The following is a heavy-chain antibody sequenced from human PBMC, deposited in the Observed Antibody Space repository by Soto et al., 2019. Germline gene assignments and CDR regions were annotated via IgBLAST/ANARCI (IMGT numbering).Heavy chain of an antibody. V-gene: IGHV3-74*01. CDR1: GFSFSSKW. D-gene: IGHD3-3*01. J-gene: IGHJ4*02. CDR2: INTDGSST. Sequence: EVQLVESGGGLVQPGGSLRLSCAASGFSFSSKWMHWVRHAPGKGLVWVSRINTDGSSTSHADFVKGRFTISRENAKNTLYLQMNSLRTEDTAVFYCARVDFGVFSVAYFDYWGQGTLVTVSS. CDR3: ARVDFGVFSVAYFDY.